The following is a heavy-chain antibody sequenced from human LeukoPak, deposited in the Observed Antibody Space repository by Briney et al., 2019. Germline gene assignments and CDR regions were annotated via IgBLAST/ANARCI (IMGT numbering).Heavy chain of an antibody. Sequence: SETLSLTCAVYGGSFSGYYWSWIRQPPGKGLEWIGEINHSGSTNYNPSLKSRFTISVDTSKNQFSLKLSSVTAADTAVYYRARTSIYYDSSGYRSWGQGTLVTVSS. D-gene: IGHD3-22*01. V-gene: IGHV4-34*01. CDR2: INHSGST. J-gene: IGHJ5*02. CDR3: ARTSIYYDSSGYRS. CDR1: GGSFSGYY.